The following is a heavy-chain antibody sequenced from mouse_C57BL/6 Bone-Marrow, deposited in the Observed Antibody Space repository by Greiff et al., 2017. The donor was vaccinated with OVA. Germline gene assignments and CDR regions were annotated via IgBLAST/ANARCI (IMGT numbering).Heavy chain of an antibody. CDR3: TTGLLYYFDY. D-gene: IGHD3-1*01. V-gene: IGHV14-4*01. J-gene: IGHJ2*01. CDR2: IDPENGDT. CDR1: GFNIKDDY. Sequence: VQLQQSGAELVRPGASVKLSCTASGFNIKDDYMHWVKQRPEQGLEWIGWIDPENGDTEYTSKVQGKATITADTSSNTAYLQLSRLTSEDTAVSYCTTGLLYYFDYWGQGTPLTVSS.